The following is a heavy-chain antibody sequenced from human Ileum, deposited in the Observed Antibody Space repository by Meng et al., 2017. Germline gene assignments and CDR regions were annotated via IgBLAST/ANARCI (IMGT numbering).Heavy chain of an antibody. CDR1: GFTFGSFW. CDR2: IGRDGSDI. V-gene: IGHV3-7*01. CDR3: TRDADWHNFDF. D-gene: IGHD3-9*01. Sequence: GGSLRLSCAASGFTFGSFWMTWVRQAPGKGLEWVANIGRDGSDIYCVDSVKGRFTISRDNTKNSLYLQMNNLRVEDTAMYYCTRDADWHNFDFWGQGTLVTGSS. J-gene: IGHJ4*02.